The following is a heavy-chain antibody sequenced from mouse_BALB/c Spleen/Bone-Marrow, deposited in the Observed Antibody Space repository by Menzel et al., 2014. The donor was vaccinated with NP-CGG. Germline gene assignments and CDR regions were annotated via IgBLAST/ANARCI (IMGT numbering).Heavy chain of an antibody. CDR2: INPSSGYT. V-gene: IGHV1-4*01. Sequence: VQLVESGAELARPGASVQMSCKASGSTFTNYTMHWIKQRPGQGLEWIGYINPSSGYTNYNQKFKVEATLTADKSSSTAYMQLSSLTSEASAVYYCARGHYGSSYSAVDYWGQGTSVTVSS. D-gene: IGHD1-1*01. CDR1: GSTFTNYT. CDR3: ARGHYGSSYSAVDY. J-gene: IGHJ4*01.